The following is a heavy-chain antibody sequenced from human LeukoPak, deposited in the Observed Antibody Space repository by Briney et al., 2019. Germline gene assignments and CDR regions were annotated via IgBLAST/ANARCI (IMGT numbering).Heavy chain of an antibody. CDR1: GGSISSGNYY. CDR3: ARAVGSSESNWFDP. CDR2: IYATGST. V-gene: IGHV4-61*02. J-gene: IGHJ5*02. D-gene: IGHD1-26*01. Sequence: SQTLSLTCTVSGGSISSGNYYWSWIRQPAGKGLEWIGRIYATGSTNYNPSLKSRVTISVDTSKNQFSLKLSSVPAADTAVYYCARAVGSSESNWFDPWGQGTLATVSS.